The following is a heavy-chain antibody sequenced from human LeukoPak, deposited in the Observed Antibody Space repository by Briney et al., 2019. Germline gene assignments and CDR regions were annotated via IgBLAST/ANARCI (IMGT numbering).Heavy chain of an antibody. Sequence: GASVKVSCKASGYTFTTYGLSWVRQAPGLGRECMGWISAYNGNTNYAQKLQGRVTMTTDTSTSTAYMELRSLRSDDTAFYYCARDYSSGWYAFDYWGQGTLVTVSS. D-gene: IGHD6-19*01. J-gene: IGHJ4*02. CDR2: ISAYNGNT. V-gene: IGHV1-18*01. CDR3: ARDYSSGWYAFDY. CDR1: GYTFTTYG.